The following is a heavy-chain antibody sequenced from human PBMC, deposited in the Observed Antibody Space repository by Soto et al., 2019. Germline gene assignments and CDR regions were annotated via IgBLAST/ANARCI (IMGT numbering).Heavy chain of an antibody. CDR3: AKRSSSSTFDY. J-gene: IGHJ4*02. D-gene: IGHD6-6*01. CDR1: GFTFSSYS. CDR2: ISSSNDST. Sequence: GGSLRLSCAASGFTFSSYSMNWVRQAPGKGLEWVSYISSSNDSTYYADSVKGRFTISRDNSKNTLYLQMNSLRAEDTAVYYCAKRSSSSTFDYWGQGTLVTVSS. V-gene: IGHV3-23*01.